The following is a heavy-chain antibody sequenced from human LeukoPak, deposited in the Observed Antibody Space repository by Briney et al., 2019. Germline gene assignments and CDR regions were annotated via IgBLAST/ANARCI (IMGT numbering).Heavy chain of an antibody. D-gene: IGHD3-10*01. CDR2: ISGNGGNT. V-gene: IGHV3-64*01. CDR1: GFTFSDYI. J-gene: IGHJ6*02. CDR3: ARDLDYYGSRSSIHWYYGMDV. Sequence: GGSLRLSCAASGFTFSDYIMHWVRQAPGKGPECVSVISGNGGNTYYANSVKGRFTISRDNSKNTLYLQMGSLRVEDMAVYYCARDLDYYGSRSSIHWYYGMDVWGQGSTVTVSS.